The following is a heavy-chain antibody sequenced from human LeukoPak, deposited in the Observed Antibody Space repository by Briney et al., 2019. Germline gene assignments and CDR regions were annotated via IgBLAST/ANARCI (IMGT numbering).Heavy chain of an antibody. CDR1: GFTFSSYW. CDR3: AREDGHNWGYVDY. J-gene: IGHJ4*02. V-gene: IGHV3-7*01. Sequence: AGGSLRLSCAASGFTFSSYWMSWVRQAPGKGLEWVANIKQDGSEKYYVDSVKGRFTISRDNAKNSLYLQMNSLRAEDTAVYYCAREDGHNWGYVDYWGQGTLVTVSS. CDR2: IKQDGSEK. D-gene: IGHD7-27*01.